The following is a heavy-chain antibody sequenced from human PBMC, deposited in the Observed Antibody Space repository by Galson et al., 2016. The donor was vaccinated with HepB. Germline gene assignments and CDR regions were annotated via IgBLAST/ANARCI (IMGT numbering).Heavy chain of an antibody. CDR2: ISYDGTAK. D-gene: IGHD2-21*01. CDR1: GFTFRSTG. CDR3: AKRNCAPKTFWFDP. Sequence: SLRLSCAASGFTFRSTGMHWVRQAPGKGVEWVAFISYDGTAKYYDDSVKGRFTISTNNSKNTLYMQMNSLKPDDTGVYNCAKRNCAPKTFWFDPRGQGTPVTVSS. V-gene: IGHV3-30*18. J-gene: IGHJ5*02.